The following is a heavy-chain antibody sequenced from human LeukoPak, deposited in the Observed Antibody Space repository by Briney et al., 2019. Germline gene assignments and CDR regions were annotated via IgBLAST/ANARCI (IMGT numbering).Heavy chain of an antibody. D-gene: IGHD5-12*01. CDR1: GFNFRDYT. CDR2: ISASSHYI. Sequence: PGGSLRLSCVASGFNFRDYTMHWVRQAPGRGVEWVSSISASSHYIFYADSVKGRFTISRDNSNNSLFPQVKSLRAEDTAVYYCARVAHSGYNHEGDSFDPWGQGTLVTVSS. V-gene: IGHV3-21*01. CDR3: ARVAHSGYNHEGDSFDP. J-gene: IGHJ5*02.